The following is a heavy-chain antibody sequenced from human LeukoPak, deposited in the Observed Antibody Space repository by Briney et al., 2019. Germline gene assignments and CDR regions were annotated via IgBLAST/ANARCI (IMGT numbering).Heavy chain of an antibody. J-gene: IGHJ4*02. CDR1: GYTFTAYF. V-gene: IGHV1-2*02. D-gene: IGHD6-19*01. CDR3: ARHTGSGWN. Sequence: EASVKVSCKASGYTFTAYFIHWVRQAPGQGLEWMGWINPNNGGTNYAQNLQGRVTMTSDRSITTAYMELTRLRSDDTAVYYCARHTGSGWNWGQGTLVTVSS. CDR2: INPNNGGT.